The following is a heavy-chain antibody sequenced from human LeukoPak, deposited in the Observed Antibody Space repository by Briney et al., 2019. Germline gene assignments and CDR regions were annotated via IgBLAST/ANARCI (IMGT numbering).Heavy chain of an antibody. CDR3: AREDLVVVPAAIKTTPYYYMDV. V-gene: IGHV4-61*02. Sequence: SQTLSLTCTVSGGSISSGSYYWSWIRQPAGKGLEWIGRIYTSGSTNYNPSLKSRVTMSVDTSKNQFSLKLSSVTAADTAVYYCAREDLVVVPAAIKTTPYYYMDVWGKGTTVTISS. CDR2: IYTSGST. CDR1: GGSISSGSYY. D-gene: IGHD2-2*01. J-gene: IGHJ6*03.